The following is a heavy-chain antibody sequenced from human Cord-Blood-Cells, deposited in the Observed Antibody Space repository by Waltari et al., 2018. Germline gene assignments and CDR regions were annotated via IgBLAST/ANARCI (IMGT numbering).Heavy chain of an antibody. CDR3: ARPYYCSSTSCYPEKLGAFDI. Sequence: QLQLQESGPGLVKPSETLSLTCTVSGGSISSSSYYWAWLRQPPGKGLEWIGSIYYSGSTYYNPSLKSRVTISVDTSKNQFSLKLSSVTAADTAVYYCARPYYCSSTSCYPEKLGAFDIWGQGTMVTVSS. V-gene: IGHV4-39*01. D-gene: IGHD2-2*01. CDR2: IYYSGST. CDR1: GGSISSSSYY. J-gene: IGHJ3*02.